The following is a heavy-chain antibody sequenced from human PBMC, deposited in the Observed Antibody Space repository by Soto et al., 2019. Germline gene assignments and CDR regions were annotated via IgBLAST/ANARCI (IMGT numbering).Heavy chain of an antibody. V-gene: IGHV4-30-4*01. D-gene: IGHD3-9*01. Sequence: PSETLSLTCTVSGGSISSGDYYWSWIRQPPGKGLEWFWYIYYSVSTYYNPSLKSRVTISVDTSKNQFSLKLSSVTAADTAVYYFARDHYVYDILTGYGYYYGMDVWGQGTTVTVSS. CDR1: GGSISSGDYY. CDR2: IYYSVST. CDR3: ARDHYVYDILTGYGYYYGMDV. J-gene: IGHJ6*02.